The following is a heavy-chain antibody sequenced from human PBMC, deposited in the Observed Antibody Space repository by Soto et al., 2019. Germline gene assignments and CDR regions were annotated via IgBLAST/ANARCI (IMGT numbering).Heavy chain of an antibody. D-gene: IGHD6-6*01. CDR1: GGSFSGYY. CDR3: AREATIAARLDS. CDR2: INYSGST. J-gene: IGHJ4*02. Sequence: PSETLSLTCAVYGGSFSGYYWTWIRQPPGTGLEWIGEINYSGSTNYNPSLKSRVTISVDTSKNQFSLKLSSVTAADTAVYYCAREATIAARLDSWGQGTLVT. V-gene: IGHV4-34*01.